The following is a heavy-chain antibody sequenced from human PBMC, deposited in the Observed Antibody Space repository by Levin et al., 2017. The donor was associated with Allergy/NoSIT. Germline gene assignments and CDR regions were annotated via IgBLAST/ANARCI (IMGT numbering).Heavy chain of an antibody. CDR3: ARGVPGGYYDFWSGYLTREFDY. D-gene: IGHD3-3*01. CDR2: IWYDGSNK. CDR1: GFTFSSYG. V-gene: IGHV3-33*01. J-gene: IGHJ4*02. Sequence: GGSLRLSCAASGFTFSSYGMHWVRQAPGKGLEWVAVIWYDGSNKYYADSVKGRFTISRDNSKNTLYLQMNSLRAEDTAVYYCARGVPGGYYDFWSGYLTREFDYWGQGTLVTVSS.